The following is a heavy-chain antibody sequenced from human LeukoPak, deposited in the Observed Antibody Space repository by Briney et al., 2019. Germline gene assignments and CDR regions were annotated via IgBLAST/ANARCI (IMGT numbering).Heavy chain of an antibody. CDR3: ARGDAHYYGNFGYALTA. Sequence: GESLRLSCAASGFTFSSYVMHWVRQAPGKGLEWVAIIASDGTITYYADSVKGRFTISRDNSKHTLFLQMNSLRPEDTAVYYCARGDAHYYGNFGYALTAWGQGTTASVSS. CDR1: GFTFSSYV. D-gene: IGHD4-23*01. J-gene: IGHJ6*02. V-gene: IGHV3-30*04. CDR2: IASDGTIT.